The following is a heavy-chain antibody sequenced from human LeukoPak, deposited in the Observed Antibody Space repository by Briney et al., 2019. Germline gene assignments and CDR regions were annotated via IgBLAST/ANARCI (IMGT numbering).Heavy chain of an antibody. D-gene: IGHD3-9*01. J-gene: IGHJ5*02. V-gene: IGHV4-59*08. CDR3: ARQARRLARFDP. CDR2: IYYSGST. CDR1: GGSISSYY. Sequence: SETLSLTCTVSGGSISSYYWSWIRQPPGKGLEWIGYIYYSGSTNYNPSLKSRVTISVDTSKNQFSLKLSSVTAADTAVYYCARQARRLARFDPWGQGTLVTVSS.